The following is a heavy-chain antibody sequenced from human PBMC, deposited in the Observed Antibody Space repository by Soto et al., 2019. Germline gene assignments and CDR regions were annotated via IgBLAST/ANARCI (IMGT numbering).Heavy chain of an antibody. CDR3: ANSPFGVVMGPTAY. Sequence: GSLRLSCAASGFTFDDYTMHWVRQAPGKGLEWVFLISWGGGSTYYADSGKGGFTISGDNSKSSLYLQMNSLRTEDTALYYCANSPFGVVMGPTAYWGQGTLVTVSS. CDR2: ISWGGGST. V-gene: IGHV3-43*01. D-gene: IGHD3-3*01. J-gene: IGHJ4*02. CDR1: GFTFDDYT.